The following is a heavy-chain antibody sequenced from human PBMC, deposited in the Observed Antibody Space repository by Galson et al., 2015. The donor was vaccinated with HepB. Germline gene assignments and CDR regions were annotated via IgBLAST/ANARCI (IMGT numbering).Heavy chain of an antibody. Sequence: SVKVSCKASGYTFTDYYIHWVRQAPGRGLEWMGWLNPNSGGTIYAQKFQGRVSMTGDTSISTASMELRRLTSDDTALYYCGRGCKTIASRPSGAVDIWGQGKMVTVSS. CDR2: LNPNSGGT. V-gene: IGHV1-2*02. CDR3: GRGCKTIASRPSGAVDI. D-gene: IGHD2/OR15-2a*01. CDR1: GYTFTDYY. J-gene: IGHJ3*02.